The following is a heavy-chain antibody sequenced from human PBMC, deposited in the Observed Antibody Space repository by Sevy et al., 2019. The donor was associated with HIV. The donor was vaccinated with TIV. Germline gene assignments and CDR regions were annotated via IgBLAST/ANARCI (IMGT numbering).Heavy chain of an antibody. Sequence: SETLSLTCNVSGGSISSSSYYWDWIRQPPGKGLEWIGSIYYSGDTYYNPSLKSRVTISVDTSKNQFSLKLSSVTAADTAVYHCARRLYGDYVWWFDPWGQGTLVTVSS. J-gene: IGHJ5*02. D-gene: IGHD4-17*01. V-gene: IGHV4-39*01. CDR3: ARRLYGDYVWWFDP. CDR2: IYYSGDT. CDR1: GGSISSSSYY.